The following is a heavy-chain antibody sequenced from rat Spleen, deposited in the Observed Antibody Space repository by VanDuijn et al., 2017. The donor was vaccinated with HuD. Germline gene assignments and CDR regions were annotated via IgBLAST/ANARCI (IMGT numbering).Heavy chain of an antibody. CDR3: TTQWELYH. CDR2: ISYDGSST. J-gene: IGHJ2*01. D-gene: IGHD5-1*01. Sequence: EVQLVESDGGLVQPGRSLKLSCAASGFTFSNYDMAWVRQAPTKGLEWVASISYDGSSTYYRDSVKGRFTISRDNAKSTLYLQMNSLRSEDTATYYCTTQWELYHWGQGVMVTVSS. CDR1: GFTFSNYD. V-gene: IGHV5-29*01.